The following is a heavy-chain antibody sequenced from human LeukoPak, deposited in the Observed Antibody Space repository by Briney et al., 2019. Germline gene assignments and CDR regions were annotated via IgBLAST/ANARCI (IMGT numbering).Heavy chain of an antibody. CDR2: INPNSGGT. Sequence: ASVKVSCKASGYTFTGYYMHWVRQAPGQGLGRMGRINPNSGGTNYAQKFQGRVTMTRDTSISTAYMELGRLRSDDTAVYCCARARGTSGSYFREDFDYWGQGTLVTVSS. V-gene: IGHV1-2*06. CDR3: ARARGTSGSYFREDFDY. CDR1: GYTFTGYY. D-gene: IGHD3-10*01. J-gene: IGHJ4*02.